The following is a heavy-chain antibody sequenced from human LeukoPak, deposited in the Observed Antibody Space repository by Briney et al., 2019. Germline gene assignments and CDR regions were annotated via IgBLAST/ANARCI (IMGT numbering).Heavy chain of an antibody. J-gene: IGHJ4*02. CDR1: GDSFSSNSAA. CDR2: TYYRSKWYN. V-gene: IGHV6-1*01. D-gene: IGHD4-23*01. Sequence: SQTLSLTCAISGDSFSSNSAAWNWIRQSPSRGLEWLGRTYYRSKWYNDYAVSVKSRITINPDTSKNQFSLQLNSVTPEDTAVYYCAREFDYGGNSAYYFDYWGQGTLVTVSS. CDR3: AREFDYGGNSAYYFDY.